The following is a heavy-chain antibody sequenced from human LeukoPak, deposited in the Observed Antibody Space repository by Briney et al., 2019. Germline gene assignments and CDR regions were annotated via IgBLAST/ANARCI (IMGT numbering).Heavy chain of an antibody. D-gene: IGHD5-12*01. CDR3: AREYRWFDP. Sequence: SETLFLTCAVSGCSVSSGSYYWNWIPQPPGKGLEWIGYIYYSGSTSYNPSLNSRTTISIDTSKNQFSLKLRSVTAADTAVNYCAREYRWFDPWGQGTLVTVSS. V-gene: IGHV4-61*01. J-gene: IGHJ5*02. CDR1: GCSVSSGSYY. CDR2: IYYSGST.